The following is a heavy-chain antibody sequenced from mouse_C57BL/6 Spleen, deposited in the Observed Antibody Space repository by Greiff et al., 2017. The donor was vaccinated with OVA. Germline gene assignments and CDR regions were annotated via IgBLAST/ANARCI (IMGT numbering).Heavy chain of an antibody. CDR1: GYTFTDYY. J-gene: IGHJ2*01. CDR2: INPNNGGT. V-gene: IGHV1-26*01. CDR3: ARIYYYGSSPFDY. D-gene: IGHD1-1*01. Sequence: EVQLQQSGPELVKPGASVKISCKASGYTFTDYYMNWVKQSHGKSLEWIGDINPNNGGTSYTQKFKGKATLTVDKSSSTAYMELRSLTSEDSAVYYCARIYYYGSSPFDYWGQGTTLTVSS.